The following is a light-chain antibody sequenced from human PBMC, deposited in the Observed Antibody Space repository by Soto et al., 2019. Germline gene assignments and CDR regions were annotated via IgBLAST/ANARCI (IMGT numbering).Light chain of an antibody. J-gene: IGKJ1*01. CDR2: GAS. CDR1: QSVSSSY. Sequence: EIVLTQSPGTLSLSPGEIATLSCRASQSVSSSYLAWYQQKPGQAPRLLIYGASSRATGIPDRFSGSGSGKDFNLTISRLEPEDFTVYYWQQYGSSPWPFGQGTKVEIK. V-gene: IGKV3-20*01. CDR3: QQYGSSPWP.